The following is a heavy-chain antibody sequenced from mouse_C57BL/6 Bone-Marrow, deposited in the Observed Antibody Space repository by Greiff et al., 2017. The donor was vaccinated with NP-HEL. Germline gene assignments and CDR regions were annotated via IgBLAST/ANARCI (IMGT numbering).Heavy chain of an antibody. CDR1: GFTFSSYA. Sequence: EVKLVESGGGLVKPGGSLKLSCAASGFTFSSYAMSWVRQTPEKRLEWVATLSDGGRYNYYPDNVKGRFTISRDNAKNNLYLQMSHLKSEDTAMYYCARDRVYDGYYAMDYWGQGTSVTVSS. CDR3: ARDRVYDGYYAMDY. J-gene: IGHJ4*01. CDR2: LSDGGRYN. D-gene: IGHD2-3*01. V-gene: IGHV5-4*01.